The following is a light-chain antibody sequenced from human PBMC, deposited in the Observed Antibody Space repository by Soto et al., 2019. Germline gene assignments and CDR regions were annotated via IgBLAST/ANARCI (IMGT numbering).Light chain of an antibody. Sequence: EIVLTQSPGTLSLSPGERATLSCRASQSVRSSYLAWYQQKPGQAPRLLIYAASSRATGIPDRFSGSGSGTDFTLTISRLEPEDFAVYYCQQYGSSLRAFGQGTKVDI. J-gene: IGKJ1*01. CDR3: QQYGSSLRA. CDR1: QSVRSSY. V-gene: IGKV3-20*01. CDR2: AAS.